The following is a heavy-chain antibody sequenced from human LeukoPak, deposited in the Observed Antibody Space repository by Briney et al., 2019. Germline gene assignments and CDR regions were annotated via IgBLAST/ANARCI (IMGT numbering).Heavy chain of an antibody. J-gene: IGHJ4*02. CDR1: GYTFTTHD. CDR3: VRTPPNWGFDY. Sequence: ASVTVSFKASGYTFTTHDINWVRQATGQGLEWLGRMSPNSGDTGYAQKFQGRVTMTSDSSISTAYMELSSLRSEDTAIYYCVRTPPNWGFDYWGQGTLVTVSS. CDR2: MSPNSGDT. D-gene: IGHD7-27*01. V-gene: IGHV1-8*01.